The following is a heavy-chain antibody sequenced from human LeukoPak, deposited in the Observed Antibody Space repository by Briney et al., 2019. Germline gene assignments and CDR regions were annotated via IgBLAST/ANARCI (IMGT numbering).Heavy chain of an antibody. CDR3: AKRKGSGSYAVDY. J-gene: IGHJ4*02. V-gene: IGHV3-30*02. D-gene: IGHD3-10*01. Sequence: GGSLRLSCAASGFTFSSYGMHWVRQAPGKGLEWVAFIRYDGSNKYYADSVKGRFTISRDNSKNTRYLQMNSLRAEDTAVYYGAKRKGSGSYAVDYWGQGTLVTVSS. CDR2: IRYDGSNK. CDR1: GFTFSSYG.